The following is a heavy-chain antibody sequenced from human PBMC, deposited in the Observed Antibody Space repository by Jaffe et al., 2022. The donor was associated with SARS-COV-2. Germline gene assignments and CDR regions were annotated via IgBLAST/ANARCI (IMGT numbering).Heavy chain of an antibody. CDR3: ARACSLKSTRCYSNFDI. J-gene: IGHJ4*02. D-gene: IGHD1-7*01. CDR2: ISYDGTSA. CDR1: GFTFRNYG. Sequence: QVQLVESGGGVVQPGRSQRLSCAASGFTFRNYGMHWVRQAPGKGLEWVAVISYDGTSAFYADSVKGRFTISRDNSKSMLYLQMNSLRTEDTAVYYCARACSLKSTRCYSNFDIWGLGTRVTVSS. V-gene: IGHV3-30*03.